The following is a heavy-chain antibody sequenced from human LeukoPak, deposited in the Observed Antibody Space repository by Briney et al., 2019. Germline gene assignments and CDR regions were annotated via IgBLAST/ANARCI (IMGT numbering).Heavy chain of an antibody. CDR3: ARHSRDCSKTRGYYFDS. CDR2: IYPADSDT. CDR1: GYLFTNYW. V-gene: IGHV5-51*01. D-gene: IGHD3-10*02. J-gene: IGHJ4*02. Sequence: GESLKISCQASGYLFTNYWIGWVRPMPGKGLESMGIIYPADSDTTYSPFFEGQVTISAAKSSDTVFLQWSSLKASDTATYYCARHSRDCSKTRGYYFDSWGQGTLVTVSS.